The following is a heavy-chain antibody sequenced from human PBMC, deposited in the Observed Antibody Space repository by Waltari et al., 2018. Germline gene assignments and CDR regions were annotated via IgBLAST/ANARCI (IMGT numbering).Heavy chain of an antibody. CDR2: IIPIFGTA. Sequence: QVQLGQSGAEVKRPGCSVRVSCRATGGTFSSCAVSWVRQAPVQGLEWMGRIIPIFGTANYPHKFPGSVTITADKPTSTAYMALSSLRSEDTAVYSCARGLSSPSHAFDIWGQGTTVTVSS. V-gene: IGHV1-69*08. D-gene: IGHD6-13*01. J-gene: IGHJ3*02. CDR3: ARGLSSPSHAFDI. CDR1: GGTFSSCA.